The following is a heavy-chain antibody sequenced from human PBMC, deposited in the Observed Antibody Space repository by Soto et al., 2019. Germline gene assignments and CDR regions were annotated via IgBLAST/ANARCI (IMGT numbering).Heavy chain of an antibody. D-gene: IGHD6-13*01. CDR3: ARHGIRFSWPLGY. V-gene: IGHV5-51*01. CDR2: IYPGDSDT. CDR1: GYSFISYR. J-gene: IGHJ4*02. Sequence: GESLKISCKGHGYSFISYRIGWVRQMPGKGLEWLGSIYPGDSDTRYSPSFEGQVTISADKSISTTYLQWSSLKASDNAMYYCARHGIRFSWPLGYWGQGTLVTVSS.